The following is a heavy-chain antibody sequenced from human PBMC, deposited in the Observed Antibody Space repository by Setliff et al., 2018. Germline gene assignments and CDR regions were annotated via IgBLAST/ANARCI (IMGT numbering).Heavy chain of an antibody. CDR1: GYIFSSYG. D-gene: IGHD2-15*01. CDR3: AISTLSICSGGSCPNVFDV. J-gene: IGHJ3*01. V-gene: IGHV1-18*01. CDR2: ISSYNSDVT. Sequence: VKVSCKASGYIFSSYGISWVRQAPGQGLEWMGWISSYNSDVTNYAQRFQGRITMTTDTSTSVAYMDLRGLRSDDTAIYYCAISTLSICSGGSCPNVFDVWGPGTRGTVS.